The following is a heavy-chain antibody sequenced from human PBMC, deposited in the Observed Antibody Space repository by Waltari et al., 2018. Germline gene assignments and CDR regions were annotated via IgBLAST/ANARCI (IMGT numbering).Heavy chain of an antibody. CDR1: GGTFSSYA. V-gene: IGHV1-69*05. Sequence: QVQLVQSGAEVKKPGSSVKVSCKASGGTFSSYAISWVRQAPGQGLEWMGGIIPIFGTANYAQKFQGRVTITTDESTSTAYMELSSLRSEDTAVYYCASRWFRELSYYYYGMDVWGQGTTVTVSS. CDR2: IIPIFGTA. CDR3: ASRWFRELSYYYYGMDV. D-gene: IGHD3-10*01. J-gene: IGHJ6*02.